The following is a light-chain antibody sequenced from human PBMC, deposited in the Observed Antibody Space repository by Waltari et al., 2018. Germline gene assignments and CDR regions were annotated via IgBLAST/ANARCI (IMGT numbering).Light chain of an antibody. CDR3: LQDYLYPLT. CDR2: AVS. V-gene: IGKV1-6*01. CDR1: QDIRHD. Sequence: AIQMTQSPSPLSASVGDRVTITCRASQDIRHDVGWYQLKPGKAPKLLIYAVSNLQSGVPPRFSGSGSGRDFTLTISSLQPEDCATYYCLQDYLYPLTFGGGTNVEIK. J-gene: IGKJ4*01.